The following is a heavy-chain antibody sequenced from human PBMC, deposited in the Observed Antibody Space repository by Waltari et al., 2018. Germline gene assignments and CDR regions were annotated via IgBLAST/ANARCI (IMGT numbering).Heavy chain of an antibody. J-gene: IGHJ4*02. CDR3: TRDLYGSGGDYFDP. Sequence: DVQLVESGGGLVKPGGSLTPPCAPFGCPFRSYDMNGVRQAPGGGLEWVASISGSGRSYIFYTDSVKGRFTISRDNAKNSLFLQMNSLRAEDTAVYYCTRDLYGSGGDYFDPWGQGTLVTVSS. CDR2: ISGSGRSYI. V-gene: IGHV3-21*01. D-gene: IGHD6-19*01. CDR1: GCPFRSYD.